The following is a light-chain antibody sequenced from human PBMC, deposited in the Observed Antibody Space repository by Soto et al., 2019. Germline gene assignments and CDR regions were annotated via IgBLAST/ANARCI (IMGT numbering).Light chain of an antibody. CDR3: QQYYTTPFT. CDR2: WAS. J-gene: IGKJ3*01. Sequence: DIVMTQSPDSLAVSLGERATINCKSSQGVLFSPNNENYLAWYQQKPVQPPKLLIYWASTRESGVPDRFSGSGSGTDFTLTISSLQAEDVAVYYCQQYYTTPFTFGPGTKVDIK. CDR1: QGVLFSPNNENY. V-gene: IGKV4-1*01.